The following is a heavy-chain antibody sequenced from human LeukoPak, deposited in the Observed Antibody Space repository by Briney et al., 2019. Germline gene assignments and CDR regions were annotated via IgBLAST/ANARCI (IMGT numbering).Heavy chain of an antibody. CDR2: ISGSGGRA. CDR3: AKEVYCGRDCYNPGYGVDV. CDR1: RLTFSSYA. V-gene: IGHV3-23*01. J-gene: IGHJ6*02. D-gene: IGHD2-21*02. Sequence: GGSLRLSCAASRLTFSSYAMGWVRQAPGKGLEWVSAISGSGGRAYYADSVKGRFTISRDNSKNTLSLQMNSLRDEDTATYYCAKEVYCGRDCYNPGYGVDVWGQGTTVTVSS.